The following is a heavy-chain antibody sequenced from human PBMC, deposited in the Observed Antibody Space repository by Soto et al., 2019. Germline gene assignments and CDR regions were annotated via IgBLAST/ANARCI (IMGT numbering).Heavy chain of an antibody. CDR2: ISGSGGST. J-gene: IGHJ4*02. CDR1: GFTFSSDA. Sequence: EVQLLESGGGLVQPGGSLRLSCAASGFTFSSDAMSWVRQAPGKGLEWVSAISGSGGSTYYADSVKGRFTISRDNSKNTLYLQMNSLRAEDTAVYYCAKDTTDSSGYTLDSWGQGTLVTVSS. V-gene: IGHV3-23*01. D-gene: IGHD3-22*01. CDR3: AKDTTDSSGYTLDS.